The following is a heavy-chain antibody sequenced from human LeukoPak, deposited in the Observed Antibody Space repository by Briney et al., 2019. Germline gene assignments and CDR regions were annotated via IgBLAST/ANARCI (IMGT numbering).Heavy chain of an antibody. J-gene: IGHJ3*02. V-gene: IGHV4-59*08. CDR3: ARHQYYDYVWGSYRDAFDI. CDR1: GGSISSYY. D-gene: IGHD3-16*01. CDR2: IYYSGST. Sequence: SETLSLTCTASGGSISSYYWSWVRQAPGKGLEWVGYIYYSGSTNYNPSLKSRVTISVDTSKNQFSLKLSSVTAADTAVYYCARHQYYDYVWGSYRDAFDIWGQGTMVTVSS.